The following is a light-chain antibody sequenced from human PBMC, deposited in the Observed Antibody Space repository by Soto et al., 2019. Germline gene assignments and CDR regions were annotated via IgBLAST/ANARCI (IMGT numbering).Light chain of an antibody. V-gene: IGKV3-20*01. CDR1: QSVSSSY. Sequence: EIVLTQSPGTLSLSPGERATLSCRASQSVSSSYLAWYQQKPGQAPRLLIYVASSRATGIPDRFSGSGSGTDFTLTISRLEPEDFEVYYCQQYGSSPYTFGQGTKLEIK. CDR2: VAS. CDR3: QQYGSSPYT. J-gene: IGKJ2*01.